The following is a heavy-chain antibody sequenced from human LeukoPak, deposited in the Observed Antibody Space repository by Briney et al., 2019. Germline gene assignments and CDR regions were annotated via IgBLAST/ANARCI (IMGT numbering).Heavy chain of an antibody. CDR2: ISYDGSNK. V-gene: IGHV3-30-3*01. CDR1: GFTFSSYA. Sequence: GGSLRLSCAASGFTFSSYAMHWVRQAPGKRLEWVAVISYDGSNKYYADSVKGRFTISRDNSKNTLYLQMNSLRAEDTAVYYCASDWGTTSYYFDYWGQGTLVTVSS. J-gene: IGHJ4*02. D-gene: IGHD1-7*01. CDR3: ASDWGTTSYYFDY.